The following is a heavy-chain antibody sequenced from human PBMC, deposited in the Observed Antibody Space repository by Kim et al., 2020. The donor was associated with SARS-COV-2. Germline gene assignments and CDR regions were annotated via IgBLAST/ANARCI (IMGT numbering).Heavy chain of an antibody. J-gene: IGHJ4*02. CDR3: AKIAGYSGSYYDY. V-gene: IGHV3-30*02. D-gene: IGHD5-18*01. Sequence: YADSVKGRFTISRDNSKNTLYLQMNSLRAEDTAVYYCAKIAGYSGSYYDYWGQGTLVTVSS.